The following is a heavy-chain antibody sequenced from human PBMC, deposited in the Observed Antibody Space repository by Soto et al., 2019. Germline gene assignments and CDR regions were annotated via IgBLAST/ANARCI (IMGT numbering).Heavy chain of an antibody. CDR3: AKDGWYDILTGYYQNYYYYYMDV. Sequence: GGSLRLSCAASGFTFSSYAMSWVRQAPGKGLEWVSAISGSGGSTYYADSVKGRFTISRDNSKNTLYLQMNSLRAEDTAVYYCAKDGWYDILTGYYQNYYYYYMDVWGKGTTVTVSS. CDR1: GFTFSSYA. CDR2: ISGSGGST. V-gene: IGHV3-23*01. J-gene: IGHJ6*03. D-gene: IGHD3-9*01.